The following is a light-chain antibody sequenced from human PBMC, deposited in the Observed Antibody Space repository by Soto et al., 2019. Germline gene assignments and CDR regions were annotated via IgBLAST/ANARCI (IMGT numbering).Light chain of an antibody. CDR1: SSDVGGYNS. CDR3: SSWTSSSSYV. V-gene: IGLV2-14*01. CDR2: DVS. J-gene: IGLJ1*01. Sequence: ALTQPASVSGSPGQSIAISCTGTSSDVGGYNSVSWYQQYPGKAPKLMIHDVSNRPSGVSDRFSGSKSGNTASLTISGLQAEDEADYYCSSWTSSSSYVFGSGTKVTVL.